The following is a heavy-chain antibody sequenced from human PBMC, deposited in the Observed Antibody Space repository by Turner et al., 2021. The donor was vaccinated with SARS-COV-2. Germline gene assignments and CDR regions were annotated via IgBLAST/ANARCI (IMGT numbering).Heavy chain of an antibody. CDR2: MYYSGST. V-gene: IGHV4-39*01. CDR1: GGSISSSSNY. J-gene: IGHJ2*01. D-gene: IGHD2-15*01. Sequence: QLQLQESGPGLVKPSETLSLTCTVSGGSISSSSNYWGWIRQPPGKGLEWIGSMYYSGSTYYNPSLKSRVTISVDTSKNQFSLKLSSVTAADTAVYYCARRSSRLGNWYFDLWGRGTLVTVSS. CDR3: ARRSSRLGNWYFDL.